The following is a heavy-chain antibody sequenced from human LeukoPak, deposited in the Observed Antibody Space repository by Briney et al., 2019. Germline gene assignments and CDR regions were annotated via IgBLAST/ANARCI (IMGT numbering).Heavy chain of an antibody. CDR2: ISYDGSNK. CDR1: GFTFSSYA. Sequence: AGRSLRLSCAASGFTFSSYAMHWVRQAPGEGLEWVAVISYDGSNKYYADSVKGRFTISRDNSKNTLYLQMNSLRAEDTAVYYCAREPYSSGWFDPGPFDYWGQGTLVTVSS. D-gene: IGHD6-19*01. V-gene: IGHV3-30*04. J-gene: IGHJ4*02. CDR3: AREPYSSGWFDPGPFDY.